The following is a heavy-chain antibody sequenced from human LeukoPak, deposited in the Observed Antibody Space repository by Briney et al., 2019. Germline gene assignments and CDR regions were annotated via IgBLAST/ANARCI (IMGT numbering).Heavy chain of an antibody. J-gene: IGHJ6*03. CDR3: TRDGRRRGYYDSSGYYTKHHYYYYYYYMDV. CDR1: GFTFCDYA. CDR2: IRSKAYGRTT. V-gene: IGHV3-49*04. Sequence: GGSLRLSCTASGFTFCDYAMSWVRQAPGKGREGVGSIRSKAYGRTTEYAAAVKGRFTISRDDSKSIAYLQMNSLKTEDTAVYYCTRDGRRRGYYDSSGYYTKHHYYYYYYYMDVWGKGTTVTVSS. D-gene: IGHD3-22*01.